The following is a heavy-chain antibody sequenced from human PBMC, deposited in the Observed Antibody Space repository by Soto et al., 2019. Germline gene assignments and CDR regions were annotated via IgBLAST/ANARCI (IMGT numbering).Heavy chain of an antibody. J-gene: IGHJ4*02. CDR1: GYTFRWCD. CDR2: LNTNSGNT. CDR3: ARVYGEVTH. D-gene: IGHD4-17*01. Sequence: QVQLVQSGAEVKKPGASVKVSCKASGYTFRWCDINWVRQAPGQGLEWLGWLNTNSGNTGSAQRFQGRVTMTSDTSISTAYMELNRLRSDDTAGYYCARVYGEVTHWGQGTLVTVSS. V-gene: IGHV1-8*01.